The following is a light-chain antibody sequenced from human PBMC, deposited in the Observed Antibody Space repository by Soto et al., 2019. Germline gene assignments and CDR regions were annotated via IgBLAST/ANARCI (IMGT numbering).Light chain of an antibody. Sequence: DIVMIQSPDSLAVSLVERATINFKSTQSVLYSSNNKNYLAWYQQKPGQPPKLLIYWASTRESGVPDRFSGSGSGTDFTLTISSLQAEDVAVYYCQQYYSTPLTFGGGTKVDIK. J-gene: IGKJ4*01. CDR3: QQYYSTPLT. CDR1: QSVLYSSNNKNY. CDR2: WAS. V-gene: IGKV4-1*01.